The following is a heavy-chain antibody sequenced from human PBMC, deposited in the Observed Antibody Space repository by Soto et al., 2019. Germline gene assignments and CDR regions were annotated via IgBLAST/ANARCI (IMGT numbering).Heavy chain of an antibody. CDR3: ARGTGTPHRYCTTGVCPSFDI. V-gene: IGHV4-34*01. Sequence: SETLSLTCAVYGGSFSGYYWSWIRQPPGKGLEWIGEINHSGSTNYNPSLKSRVTISVDTSKNQFSLKLSSVTDADTAVYYCARGTGTPHRYCTTGVCPSFDIWGQGTMVTVSS. CDR1: GGSFSGYY. CDR2: INHSGST. D-gene: IGHD2-8*01. J-gene: IGHJ3*02.